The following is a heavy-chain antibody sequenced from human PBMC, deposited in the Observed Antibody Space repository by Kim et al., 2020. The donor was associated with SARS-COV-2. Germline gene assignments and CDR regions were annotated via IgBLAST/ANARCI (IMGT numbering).Heavy chain of an antibody. CDR2: ISYDGRNK. J-gene: IGHJ6*02. D-gene: IGHD1-20*01. CDR1: GLSFDDSS. V-gene: IGHV3-30-3*01. CDR3: ARVNYHESVGISGYADDMHV. Sequence: GGSLRLSCAASGLSFDDSSMNWVRQAPGKGLDWVAYISYDGRNKNYADSVKGRFTISRDNSKSTLFLQMNSLRVEDTGVYYCARVNYHESVGISGYADDMHVWGQGTTVTVSS.